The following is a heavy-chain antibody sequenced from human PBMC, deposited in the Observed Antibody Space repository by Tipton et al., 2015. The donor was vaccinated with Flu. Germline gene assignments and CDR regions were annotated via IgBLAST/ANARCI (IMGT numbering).Heavy chain of an antibody. J-gene: IGHJ2*01. CDR2: IYPGDSDT. V-gene: IGHV5-51*01. D-gene: IGHD2-21*02. CDR3: VRHPYCTDAVCPPGYWYFDL. CDR1: GYSFTNYW. Sequence: QLVQPGAEVKKPGESLRISCKSSGYSFTNYWIGWVRQMPGRGLDWMGIIYPGDSDTRYSPSFQGQVTISADKSINTAYLQWNSLKASDTAMYFCVRHPYCTDAVCPPGYWYFDLWGRGTPLSVSS.